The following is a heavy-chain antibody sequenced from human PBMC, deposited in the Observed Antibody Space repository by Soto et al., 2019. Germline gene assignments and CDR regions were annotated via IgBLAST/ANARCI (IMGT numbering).Heavy chain of an antibody. Sequence: EVQLVESGGGLVQPGGSLRLSCAVSGFTFSSYNMNWVRQAPGKGLEWVSYISSSGSPIYYADSVKGRFTISRVNAKNSLYLQMNSLRDEDTAVYYCARHRGNYYRPSFDYWGQGTLVTVSS. CDR3: ARHRGNYYRPSFDY. CDR1: GFTFSSYN. V-gene: IGHV3-48*02. J-gene: IGHJ4*02. CDR2: ISSSGSPI. D-gene: IGHD3-22*01.